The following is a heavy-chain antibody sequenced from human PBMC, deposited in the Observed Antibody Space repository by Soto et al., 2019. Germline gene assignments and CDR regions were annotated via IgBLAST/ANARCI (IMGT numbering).Heavy chain of an antibody. V-gene: IGHV3-23*01. J-gene: IGHJ3*02. CDR1: GFTFSSYA. CDR3: AKDSLNLPDAFDI. D-gene: IGHD3-9*01. Sequence: GGSLRLSCAASGFTFSSYAMSWVRQAPGKGLEWVSAISGSGGSTYYADSVKGRFTISRDNSKNTLYLQMNSLRAEDMAVYYCAKDSLNLPDAFDIWGQGTMVTVSS. CDR2: ISGSGGST.